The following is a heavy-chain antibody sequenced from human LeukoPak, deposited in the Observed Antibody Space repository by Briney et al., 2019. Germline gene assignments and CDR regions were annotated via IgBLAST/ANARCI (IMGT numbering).Heavy chain of an antibody. CDR2: IYYSGST. V-gene: IGHV4-39*07. Sequence: PSETLSLTCTVSGGSISSYYWGWIRQPPGKGLEWIGSIYYSGSTYYNPSLKSRVTISVDTSKNQFSLKLSSVTAADTAVYYCAREPPTYYYDSSGRNWFDPWGQGTLVTVSS. D-gene: IGHD3-22*01. J-gene: IGHJ5*02. CDR1: GGSISSYY. CDR3: AREPPTYYYDSSGRNWFDP.